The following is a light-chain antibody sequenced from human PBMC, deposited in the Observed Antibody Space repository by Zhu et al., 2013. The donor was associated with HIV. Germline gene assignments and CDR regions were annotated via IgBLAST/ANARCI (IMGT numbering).Light chain of an antibody. V-gene: IGLV3-21*04. CDR1: NIGRKS. CDR3: QVWDTVSDHWV. Sequence: SYVLTQPRSVSMAPGETATITCGGNNIGRKSVHWYQQRSGRAPVLVMYDDSVRPSETPERFSGSNSGDTATLTVDRVEDADEADYYCQVWDTVSDHWVFGGGTKLTVL. J-gene: IGLJ3*02. CDR2: DDS.